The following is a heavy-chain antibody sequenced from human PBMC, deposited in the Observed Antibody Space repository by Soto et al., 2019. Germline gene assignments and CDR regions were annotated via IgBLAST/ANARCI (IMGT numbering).Heavy chain of an antibody. CDR1: GYTFNTYF. CDR3: ARDTGNSFDY. CDR2: ISPHNGNT. Sequence: HVQLVQSGGELKKPGASVKVSCNTSGYTFNTYFITLVRQAPGQGLEWMGWISPHNGNTNYAEKFQGRVTMTADTITKTAYMELRNLRIDDTAVYYCARDTGNSFDYWGQGTPVTVSS. J-gene: IGHJ4*02. V-gene: IGHV1-18*01.